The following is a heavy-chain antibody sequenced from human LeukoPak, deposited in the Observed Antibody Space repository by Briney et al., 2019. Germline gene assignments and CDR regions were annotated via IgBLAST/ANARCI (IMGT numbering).Heavy chain of an antibody. J-gene: IGHJ3*02. CDR2: IYYSGST. CDR1: GGSINY. D-gene: IGHD3-16*01. CDR3: ASPYGGHDAFDI. Sequence: SETLSLTCTVSGGSINYWSWIRQHPGKGLEWIGYIYYSGSTYYNPSLKSRVTISVDTSKNQFSLKLSSVTAADTAVYYCASPYGGHDAFDIWGQGTMVTVSS. V-gene: IGHV4-31*03.